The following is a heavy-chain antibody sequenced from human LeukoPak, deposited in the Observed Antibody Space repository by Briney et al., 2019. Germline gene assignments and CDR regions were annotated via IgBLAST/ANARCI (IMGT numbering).Heavy chain of an antibody. CDR2: INPNSGGT. D-gene: IGHD6-25*01. Sequence: GSSVTVSCKASGYTFTGYYMHWVRQAPGQGLEWMGWINPNSGGTNYAQKFQGRVTMNRDTSISTAYMELSRLRSDDTAVYYCARDKALQRLLTMYYFDYWGQGTLVTVSS. CDR1: GYTFTGYY. CDR3: ARDKALQRLLTMYYFDY. J-gene: IGHJ4*02. V-gene: IGHV1-2*02.